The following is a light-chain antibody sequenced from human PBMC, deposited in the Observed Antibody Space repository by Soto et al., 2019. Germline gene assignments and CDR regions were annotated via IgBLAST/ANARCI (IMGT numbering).Light chain of an antibody. CDR2: DAC. CDR1: QSISTN. Sequence: EIVLTQSPATLSLSPGERATLSCRASQSISTNLAWYQQKPGQAPRLLIYDACNRATGIPARFSGSGSGTDFTLTISSLEPEDFVIYYCQQRSNWPPTFGQGTKVDIK. CDR3: QQRSNWPPT. V-gene: IGKV3-11*01. J-gene: IGKJ1*01.